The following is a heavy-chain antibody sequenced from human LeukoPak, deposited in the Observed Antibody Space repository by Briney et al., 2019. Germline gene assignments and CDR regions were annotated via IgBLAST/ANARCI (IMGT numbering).Heavy chain of an antibody. J-gene: IGHJ6*02. CDR1: GYTFTSYG. CDR3: ARDRHDFWSGYYYGMDV. CDR2: ISAYNGNT. V-gene: IGHV1-18*01. Sequence: ASVKVSCEASGYTFTSYGISWVRQAPGQGLEWMGWISAYNGNTNYAQKLQGRVTMTTDTSTSTAYMELRSLRSDDTAVYYCARDRHDFWSGYYYGMDVCGQGTTVTVSS. D-gene: IGHD3-3*01.